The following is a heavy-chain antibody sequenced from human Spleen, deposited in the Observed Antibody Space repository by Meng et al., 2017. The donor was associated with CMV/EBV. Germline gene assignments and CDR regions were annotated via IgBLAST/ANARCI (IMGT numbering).Heavy chain of an antibody. CDR3: ARRSGNFDY. CDR1: GFTFSDYY. D-gene: IGHD1-1*01. V-gene: IGHV3-11*01. J-gene: IGHJ4*02. Sequence: GGSLRLSCAASGFTFSDYYMTWIRQAPGKGLEWVSYITTSGDYTYYADSVKGRFTISRDNAKNLMYLQMNSLRAEDTAVYYCARRSGNFDYWGQGTLVTVSS. CDR2: ITTSGDYT.